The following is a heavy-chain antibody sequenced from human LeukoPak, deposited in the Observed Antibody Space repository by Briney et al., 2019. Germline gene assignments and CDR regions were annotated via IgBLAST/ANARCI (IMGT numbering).Heavy chain of an antibody. V-gene: IGHV3-7*01. CDR2: IKQDESEK. Sequence: GGSLRLSCAASGFTFSNYWMSWVRQAPGKGLEWVANIKQDESEKYYVDSVKGRFTISRDNAKNSLYLQMSSLRAEDTAVYYRARDGAWQWLSIWGQGTMVTVSS. D-gene: IGHD6-19*01. CDR3: ARDGAWQWLSI. J-gene: IGHJ3*02. CDR1: GFTFSNYW.